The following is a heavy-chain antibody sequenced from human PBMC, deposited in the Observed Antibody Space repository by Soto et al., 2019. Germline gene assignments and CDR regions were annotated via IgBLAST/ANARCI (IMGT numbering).Heavy chain of an antibody. CDR2: ISAYNGNT. CDR1: GYTFTSYG. J-gene: IGHJ6*02. Sequence: QVQLVQSGAEVKKPGASVKVSCKASGYTFTSYGISWVRQAPGQGLEWMGWISAYNGNTNYSQKLQGRVTMTTDTSTSTAYMELRSLRSEDTAVYYCAKTPHTGTMIAYYYGMDVWGQGTTVTVSS. CDR3: AKTPHTGTMIAYYYGMDV. V-gene: IGHV1-18*01. D-gene: IGHD3-22*01.